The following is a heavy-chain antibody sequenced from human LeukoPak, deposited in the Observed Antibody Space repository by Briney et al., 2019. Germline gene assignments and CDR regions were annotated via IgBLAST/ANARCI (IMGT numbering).Heavy chain of an antibody. D-gene: IGHD3-10*01. CDR1: GGSISSYY. J-gene: IGHJ3*02. Sequence: PSETLSLTCTVSGGSISSYYWSWIRQPPGKGLEWIGYIYYSGSTNYNPSLKSRVTISVDTSKNQFSLKLSSVTAADTAVYSCARGSSATLRRSTGRAFDIWGQGTMVTVSS. V-gene: IGHV4-59*01. CDR2: IYYSGST. CDR3: ARGSSATLRRSTGRAFDI.